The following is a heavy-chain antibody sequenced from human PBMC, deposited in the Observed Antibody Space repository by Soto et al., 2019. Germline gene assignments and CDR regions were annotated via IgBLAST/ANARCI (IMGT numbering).Heavy chain of an antibody. V-gene: IGHV4-34*01. CDR3: ARRHYYDSSGYPYYFDY. CDR2: INHSGST. J-gene: IGHJ4*02. CDR1: GGSFSGYY. D-gene: IGHD3-22*01. Sequence: SETLSLTCAVYGGSFSGYYWSWIRQPPGKGLEWIGEINHSGSTNYNPSLKSRVTISVDTSKNQFSLKLSSVTAADTAVYYCARRHYYDSSGYPYYFDYWGQGXLVTVYS.